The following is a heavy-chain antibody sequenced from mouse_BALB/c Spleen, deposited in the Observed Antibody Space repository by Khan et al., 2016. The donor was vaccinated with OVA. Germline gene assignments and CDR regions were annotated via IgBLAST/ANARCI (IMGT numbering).Heavy chain of an antibody. J-gene: IGHJ3*01. CDR2: ISSGGSYT. V-gene: IGHV5-6*01. CDR1: GFTFSTYG. CDR3: ARLAYYYNSEGFAY. D-gene: IGHD1-1*01. Sequence: EVQLVEPGGVLVKPGGSLKLSCAASGFTFSTYGMSWVRQIPDKRLEWVATISSGGSYTYYPDSVKGRFTISRDNAKNTLYLQMNSLNSEDTAMYYCARLAYYYNSEGFAYWGQGTLVTVSA.